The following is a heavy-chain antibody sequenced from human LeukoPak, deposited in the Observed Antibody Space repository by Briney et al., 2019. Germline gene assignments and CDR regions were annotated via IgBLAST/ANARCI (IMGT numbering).Heavy chain of an antibody. CDR1: GFTFDDYA. Sequence: SGGSLRLSCAASGFTFDDYAMHWVRQAPGKGLEWVSGISWNSGSIAYVDSVKGRFTISRDSAKNSLYLQVNSLRVEDTALYYCAKDMLGDGDSKYFFDYWGQGTLVTVSS. CDR2: ISWNSGSI. D-gene: IGHD4-17*01. J-gene: IGHJ4*02. CDR3: AKDMLGDGDSKYFFDY. V-gene: IGHV3-9*01.